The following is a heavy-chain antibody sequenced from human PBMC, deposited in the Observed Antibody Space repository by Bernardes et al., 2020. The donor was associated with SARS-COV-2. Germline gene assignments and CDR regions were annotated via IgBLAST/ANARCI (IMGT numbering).Heavy chain of an antibody. D-gene: IGHD6-13*01. V-gene: IGHV3-66*01. CDR1: GFTVSSNY. CDR2: IYSGGNT. Sequence: GSLRLSFAASGFTVSSNYMSWVRQAPGKGLEWVSVIYSGGNTYYADSVKDRFIISRDNYKNTLYLQMNSLRAEDTAVYYCARDYPDPADWGQGTLVTVSS. J-gene: IGHJ4*02. CDR3: ARDYPDPAD.